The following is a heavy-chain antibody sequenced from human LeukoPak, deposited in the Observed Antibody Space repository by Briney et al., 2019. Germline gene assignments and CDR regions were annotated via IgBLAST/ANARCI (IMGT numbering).Heavy chain of an antibody. D-gene: IGHD3-10*01. Sequence: GRSLRLSCAASGFTFSSYGMHWVRQAPGKGLEWVAVISYDGSNKYYADSVKGRFTISRDNSKNTLYLQMNSLRAEDTAVYYCARDNHGSGEFDFWGQGTLVTVSS. J-gene: IGHJ4*02. CDR1: GFTFSSYG. CDR2: ISYDGSNK. CDR3: ARDNHGSGEFDF. V-gene: IGHV3-30*03.